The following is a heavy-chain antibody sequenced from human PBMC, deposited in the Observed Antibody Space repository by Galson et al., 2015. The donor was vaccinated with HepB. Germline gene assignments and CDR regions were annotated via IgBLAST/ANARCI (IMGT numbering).Heavy chain of an antibody. CDR1: GFSFTSYW. D-gene: IGHD4-11*01. J-gene: IGHJ6*02. Sequence: QSGAEVKKPGESLKISCKGSGFSFTSYWIGWVRQMPGKGLEWMGIIYPGDSDTRYSPSLQGQVTISADKSISTAYLQWSSLKASDTAMYYCARSDRDYSYYYYGMDVWGQGTTVTVSS. V-gene: IGHV5-51*01. CDR2: IYPGDSDT. CDR3: ARSDRDYSYYYYGMDV.